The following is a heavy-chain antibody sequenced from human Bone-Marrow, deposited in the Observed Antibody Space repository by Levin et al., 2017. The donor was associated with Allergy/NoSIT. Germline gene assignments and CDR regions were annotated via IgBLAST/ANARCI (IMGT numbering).Heavy chain of an antibody. J-gene: IGHJ4*02. CDR1: DDSSTRFY. CDR3: ARGSIDYVDS. Sequence: PSETLSLNCTVSDDSSTRFYWTWIRQPPGKGLEWIGHLSDNENTYYNPSLKSRASMSIDTSRNLFSLRLNSVTAADTALYYCARGSIDYVDSWGQGTLVIVSS. CDR2: LSDNENT. D-gene: IGHD4/OR15-4a*01. V-gene: IGHV4-59*01.